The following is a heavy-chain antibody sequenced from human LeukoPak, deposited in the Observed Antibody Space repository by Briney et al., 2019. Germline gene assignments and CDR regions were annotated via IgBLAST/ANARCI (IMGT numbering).Heavy chain of an antibody. Sequence: SQTLSLTCAVSGGSISSGGYSWSWLRQPPGTGLEWIGYIYHSGSTYYNPSLKSRVTISVDRSKNQFSLKLSSVTAADTAVYYCAREVATILDYWGQGTLVTVSS. V-gene: IGHV4-30-2*01. CDR1: GGSISSGGYS. D-gene: IGHD5-12*01. J-gene: IGHJ4*02. CDR3: AREVATILDY. CDR2: IYHSGST.